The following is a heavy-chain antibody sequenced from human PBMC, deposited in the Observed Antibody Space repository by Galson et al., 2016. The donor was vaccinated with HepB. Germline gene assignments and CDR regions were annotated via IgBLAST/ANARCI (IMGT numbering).Heavy chain of an antibody. J-gene: IGHJ3*02. CDR2: SVAEDGEP. CDR1: GDSLSELS. CDR3: ATDRAEAALEAFDI. D-gene: IGHD6-19*01. Sequence: SVKVSCKVSGDSLSELSMHWVRQAPGKGLEYMGISVAEDGEPFYAEKFQGRVTMMEDTSTDTAYLELRSLRSEDTAVYYCATDRAEAALEAFDIWGRGTVVTVSS. V-gene: IGHV1-24*01.